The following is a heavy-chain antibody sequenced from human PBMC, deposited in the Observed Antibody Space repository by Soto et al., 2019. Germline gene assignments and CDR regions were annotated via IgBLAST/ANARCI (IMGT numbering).Heavy chain of an antibody. Sequence: EVQLLESEGGLVQPGGSLRLSCAVSGFTFSSYPMSWVRQAPGKGLEWVSAISGSGGDTYYADSVKGRFTMSRDNSENTLYLQMNSLRAEVTAVYYCAKILRRGIITCWSNGGFDYWGQVTLVTVSS. CDR3: AKILRRGIITCWSNGGFDY. V-gene: IGHV3-23*01. CDR2: ISGSGGDT. D-gene: IGHD6-13*01. J-gene: IGHJ4*02. CDR1: GFTFSSYP.